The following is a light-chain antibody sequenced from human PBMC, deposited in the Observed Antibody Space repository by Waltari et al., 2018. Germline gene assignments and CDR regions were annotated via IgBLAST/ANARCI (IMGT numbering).Light chain of an antibody. CDR2: YDS. CDR3: HVWHPDMDPGV. CDR1: KLGSYS. Sequence: SYALTQPPSVSVAPGTTARITCGGDKLGSYSVHWYQHKPVQAPVLVIFYDSDRPSGIPERFSGSNSGNTATLTISSVEAGDEAKYYCHVWHPDMDPGVFGPGTEVSV. J-gene: IGLJ1*01. V-gene: IGLV3-21*04.